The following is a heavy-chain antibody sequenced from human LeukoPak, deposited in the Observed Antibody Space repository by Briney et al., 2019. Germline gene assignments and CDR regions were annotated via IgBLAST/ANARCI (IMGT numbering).Heavy chain of an antibody. CDR1: GGTFSSYA. J-gene: IGHJ4*02. D-gene: IGHD3-10*01. Sequence: ASVKVSCKASGGTFSSYAISWVRQAPGQGLEWMGGIIPIFGTANYAQKFQGRVTITADESTSTAYMELNSLRSEDTAVYYCARDPSMIRGENTPYFDYWGQGTLVTVSS. CDR2: IIPIFGTA. V-gene: IGHV1-69*13. CDR3: ARDPSMIRGENTPYFDY.